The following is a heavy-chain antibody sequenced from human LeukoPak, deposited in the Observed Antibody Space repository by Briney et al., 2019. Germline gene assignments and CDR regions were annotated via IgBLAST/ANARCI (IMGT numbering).Heavy chain of an antibody. CDR3: ARHSPYSSGWYSALDY. CDR1: GGSISSYY. J-gene: IGHJ4*02. CDR2: IYYSGST. V-gene: IGHV4-59*08. D-gene: IGHD6-19*01. Sequence: SETLSLTCTVSGGSISSYYWSWIRQPPGKGLEWIGYIYYSGSTNYNPSLKSRVTISVDTSKNQFSLKLSSVTAADTAVYYCARHSPYSSGWYSALDYWGQGTLVTVSS.